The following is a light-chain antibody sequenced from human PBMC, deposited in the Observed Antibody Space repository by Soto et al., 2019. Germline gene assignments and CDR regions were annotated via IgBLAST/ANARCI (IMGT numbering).Light chain of an antibody. J-gene: IGKJ1*01. V-gene: IGKV3-20*01. CDR2: GAS. CDR1: QSVSSSY. Sequence: EIVLTQSPGTLSLSPGEGATLSCRASQSVSSSYLAWYQQEPGQAPRLLIYGASSRATGIPDRFSGSGSGTDFTLTISRLEPEDFAVYYCQQYASSTGTFGQGTKVEIK. CDR3: QQYASSTGT.